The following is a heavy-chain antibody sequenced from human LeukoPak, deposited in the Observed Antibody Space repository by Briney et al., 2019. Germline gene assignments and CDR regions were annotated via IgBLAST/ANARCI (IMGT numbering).Heavy chain of an antibody. CDR2: ISGSGDTT. Sequence: PGGSLRLSCAAPGFTFRSYAMSWVRQAPGKGLEWVSAISGSGDTTYYADSVKGRFTISRDNSKNTLYLQMNSLRPEDTAVYYCAKVGARGCSSSTCFIYWGQGTLVTASS. D-gene: IGHD2-2*01. CDR3: AKVGARGCSSSTCFIY. J-gene: IGHJ4*02. CDR1: GFTFRSYA. V-gene: IGHV3-23*01.